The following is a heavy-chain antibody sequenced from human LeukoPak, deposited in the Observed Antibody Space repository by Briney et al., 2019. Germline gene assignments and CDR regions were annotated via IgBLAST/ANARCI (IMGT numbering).Heavy chain of an antibody. CDR1: GFTFSIYS. Sequence: GGSLRLSCAASGFTFSIYSMNWVRQAPGKGLEWVSSISSSSSYIYYADSVKGRFTISRDNAKNSLYLQMNSLRAEDTAVYYCAKESPTYYYDSSSIPLFDYWGQGTLVTVSS. CDR2: ISSSSSYI. J-gene: IGHJ4*02. D-gene: IGHD3-22*01. V-gene: IGHV3-21*04. CDR3: AKESPTYYYDSSSIPLFDY.